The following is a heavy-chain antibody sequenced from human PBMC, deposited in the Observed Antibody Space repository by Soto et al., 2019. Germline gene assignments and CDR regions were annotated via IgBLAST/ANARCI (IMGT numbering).Heavy chain of an antibody. J-gene: IGHJ5*02. V-gene: IGHV4-4*07. CDR3: VRDGTKTLRDWFDP. CDR1: GASISGFY. CDR2: IYATGTT. Sequence: GTLSLTCTVSGASISGFYWSWIRKSAGKGLEWIGRIYATGTTDYNPSLKSRVMMSVDTSKKQFSLKLRSVTAADTAVYYCVRDGTKTLRDWFDPWGQGISVTVSS. D-gene: IGHD1-1*01.